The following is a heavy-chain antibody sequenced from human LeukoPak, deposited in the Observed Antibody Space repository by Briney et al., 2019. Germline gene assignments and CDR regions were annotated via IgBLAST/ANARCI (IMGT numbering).Heavy chain of an antibody. V-gene: IGHV1-8*03. CDR3: ARPSTTYYSDSSGYYLFDY. D-gene: IGHD3-22*01. Sequence: VASVKVSCKASGYTFTSYDINWVRQATGQGLEWMGWMNPNSGNTGYAQKFQGRVTITRNTSISTAYMELSSLRSEDTAVYYCARPSTTYYSDSSGYYLFDYWGQGTLVTVSS. CDR2: MNPNSGNT. J-gene: IGHJ4*02. CDR1: GYTFTSYD.